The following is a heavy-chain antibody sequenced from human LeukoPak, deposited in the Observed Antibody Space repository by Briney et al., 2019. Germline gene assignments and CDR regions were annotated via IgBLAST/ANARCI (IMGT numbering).Heavy chain of an antibody. CDR2: ISSSGSTK. Sequence: GGSLRLSCAGSGFTFSGYEVNWVRQAPGKGLEWVSYISSSGSTKHYADFVKGRFTVSRDNAKNSLYLQMNSLRAEDTAVYYCARVSCSGGSCPYYFDYWGQGTLVTVSS. CDR3: ARVSCSGGSCPYYFDY. CDR1: GFTFSGYE. J-gene: IGHJ4*02. V-gene: IGHV3-48*03. D-gene: IGHD2-15*01.